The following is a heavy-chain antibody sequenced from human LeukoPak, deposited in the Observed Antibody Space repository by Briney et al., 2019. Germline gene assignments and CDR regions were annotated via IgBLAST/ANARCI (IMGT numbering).Heavy chain of an antibody. CDR1: GGSFSGYY. J-gene: IGHJ5*02. V-gene: IGHV4-34*01. D-gene: IGHD1-14*01. Sequence: SETLSLTCAVYGGSFSGYYWSWIRKPPGKGLEWIGEINHSGSTNYNPSLKSRVTISVDTSKNQFSLKLSSVTAADTAVYYCATGPSGWFDPWGQGTLVTVSS. CDR3: ATGPSGWFDP. CDR2: INHSGST.